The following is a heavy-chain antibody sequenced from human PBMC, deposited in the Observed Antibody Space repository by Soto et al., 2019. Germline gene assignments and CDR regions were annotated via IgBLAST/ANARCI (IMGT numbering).Heavy chain of an antibody. CDR2: INPGNGNT. CDR3: ARVRGGGSEYFFDY. Sequence: SXKVSFKASGYTXTSYGMHLVRQAPGRGLEWMGWINPGNGNTKYSQKFQGRVIIERDTSASTAYMELSSLRSDDTAVYYCARVRGGGSEYFFDYWGQGTLVTVS. CDR1: GYTXTSYG. V-gene: IGHV1-3*01. J-gene: IGHJ4*02. D-gene: IGHD2-15*01.